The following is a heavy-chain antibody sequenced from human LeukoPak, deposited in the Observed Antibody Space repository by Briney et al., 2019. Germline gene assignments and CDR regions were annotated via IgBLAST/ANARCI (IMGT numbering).Heavy chain of an antibody. CDR3: AKEIRDYEILPRSGGVHY. J-gene: IGHJ4*02. V-gene: IGHV3-23*01. Sequence: QPGGSLRLSCAASGFTFSAYFLSWVRQPPGRGLEWVSGISGSGGTTYYGDSVKGRLSISRDNSKKTLYLQMDSLRAEDTALYYCAKEIRDYEILPRSGGVHYSGQGILVTASS. CDR2: ISGSGGTT. D-gene: IGHD3-9*01. CDR1: GFTFSAYF.